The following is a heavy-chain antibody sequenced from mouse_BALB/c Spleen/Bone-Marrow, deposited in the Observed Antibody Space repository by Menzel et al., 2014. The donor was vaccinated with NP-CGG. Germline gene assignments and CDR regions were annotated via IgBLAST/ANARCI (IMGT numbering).Heavy chain of an antibody. J-gene: IGHJ3*01. CDR3: ARSRYDVGWFAY. CDR1: GFTFXAFG. V-gene: IGHV5-17*02. Sequence: EVKLVESGGDLVQPGGSRKLSCAASGFTFXAFGMHWVRQAPERGLEWVAYIISGSNTIYYSDKVKGRFTISRDNPKNPLFLQMTSLRSEDTAMYYCARSRYDVGWFAYWGQGTLVTVSA. D-gene: IGHD2-14*01. CDR2: IISGSNTI.